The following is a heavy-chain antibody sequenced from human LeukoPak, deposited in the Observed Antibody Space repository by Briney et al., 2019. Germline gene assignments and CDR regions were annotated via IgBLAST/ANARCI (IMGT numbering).Heavy chain of an antibody. V-gene: IGHV4-59*01. J-gene: IGHJ3*02. CDR3: ARETLRDYDFWSGYYPDAFDI. Sequence: SETLSLTCTVSGGSISSYYWSWIRQPPGKGLEWIGYIYYSGSTNHNPSLKSRVTISVDTSKNQFSLKLSSVTAADTAVYYCARETLRDYDFWSGYYPDAFDIWGQGTMVTVSS. CDR2: IYYSGST. CDR1: GGSISSYY. D-gene: IGHD3-3*01.